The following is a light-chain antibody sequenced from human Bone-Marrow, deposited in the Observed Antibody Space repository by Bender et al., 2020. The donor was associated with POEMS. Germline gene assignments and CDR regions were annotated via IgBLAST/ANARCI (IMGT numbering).Light chain of an antibody. CDR3: SSYTSTSVYV. J-gene: IGLJ1*01. CDR1: SSDVGSSDL. V-gene: IGLV2-14*02. Sequence: QSALTQPASVSGSPGQSITISCTGTSSDVGSSDLVSWYQQHPGKAPKLMIYDVTNRPSGISNRFSGSKSDNSASLTISGLQAEDEADYYCSSYTSTSVYVFGTGTKVTVL. CDR2: DVT.